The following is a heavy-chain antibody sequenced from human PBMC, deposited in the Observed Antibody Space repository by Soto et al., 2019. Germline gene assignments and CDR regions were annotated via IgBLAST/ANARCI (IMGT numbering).Heavy chain of an antibody. Sequence: HPGGSLRLSCVDSGFSFSTYQMNWVRQAPGKGLEWISHISSSGSDIYYADSVKGRFTISRDNAEKSLYLQMNSLRAEDTAVYYCARLRRWEQLPGWGQGTRVTVSS. D-gene: IGHD1-26*01. CDR3: ARLRRWEQLPG. J-gene: IGHJ4*02. CDR1: GFSFSTYQ. CDR2: ISSSGSDI. V-gene: IGHV3-48*03.